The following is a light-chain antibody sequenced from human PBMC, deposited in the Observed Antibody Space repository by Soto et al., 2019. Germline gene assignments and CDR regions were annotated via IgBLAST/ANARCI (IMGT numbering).Light chain of an antibody. V-gene: IGLV1-40*01. Sequence: QPVLTQPPSVSGAPGQRVTISCTGSSSNIGAGYDVHWYQQLPGTAPKLLIYGNSDRPSGVPDRFSGSKSGTSASLAITGLQAEDEADYYCQSYDSSLSVVFGGVTKLTVL. CDR2: GNS. CDR3: QSYDSSLSVV. J-gene: IGLJ2*01. CDR1: SSNIGAGYD.